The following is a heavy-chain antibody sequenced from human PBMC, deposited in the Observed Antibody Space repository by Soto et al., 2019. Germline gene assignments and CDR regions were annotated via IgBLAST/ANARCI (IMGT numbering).Heavy chain of an antibody. J-gene: IGHJ4*02. V-gene: IGHV1-18*01. CDR1: GYTFTSYG. Sequence: GPVKVSCKASGYTFTSYGISWVRQAPGQGLEWMGWISAYNGNTNYAQKLQGRVTMTTDTSTSTAYMELRSLRSDDTAVYYCARRGYCSGGSCYSDYWGQGTLVTVSS. CDR2: ISAYNGNT. CDR3: ARRGYCSGGSCYSDY. D-gene: IGHD2-15*01.